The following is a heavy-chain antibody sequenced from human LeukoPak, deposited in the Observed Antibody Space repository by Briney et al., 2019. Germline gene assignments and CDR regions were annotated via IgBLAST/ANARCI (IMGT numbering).Heavy chain of an antibody. CDR1: RGTFSSYA. CDR3: ARAGGSYNYMDV. CDR2: IIPIFGTA. Sequence: SVKVSCKASRGTFSSYAISWVRQAPGQGLEWMGGIIPIFGTANYAQKFQGRVTITTDESTSTAYMELSSLRSEDTAVYYCARAGGSYNYMDVWGKGTTVTVSS. V-gene: IGHV1-69*05. J-gene: IGHJ6*03. D-gene: IGHD1-26*01.